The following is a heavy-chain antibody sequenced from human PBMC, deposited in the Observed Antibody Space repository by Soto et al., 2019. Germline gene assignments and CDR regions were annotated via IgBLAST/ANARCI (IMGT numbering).Heavy chain of an antibody. J-gene: IGHJ3*02. CDR1: GFSLSTSGMC. D-gene: IGHD1-1*01. V-gene: IGHV2-70*01. CDR3: ARIPRGGTGDAFDI. Sequence: SGPTLVNPTRTLTLTWTFSGFSLSTSGMCVSWIRQPPGKALEWLALIDWDDDKYYSTSLKTRLTISKDTSKNQVVLTMTNMDPVDTATYYCARIPRGGTGDAFDIWGQGTMVTVSS. CDR2: IDWDDDK.